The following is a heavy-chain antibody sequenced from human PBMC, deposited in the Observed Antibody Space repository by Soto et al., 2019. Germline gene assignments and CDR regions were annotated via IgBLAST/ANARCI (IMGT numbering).Heavy chain of an antibody. CDR1: GFTFASSA. V-gene: IGHV1-58*01. CDR2: IVVGSGNT. D-gene: IGHD3-10*01. CDR3: AADYRGSPWSA. J-gene: IGHJ5*02. Sequence: PVKGACKASGFTFASSAVQWVQQARGQRLEWIGWIVVGSGNTNYAQKFQERVTITRDMSTSTAYMELSSLRSEDTAVYYCAADYRGSPWSAWGQGTLVTVSS.